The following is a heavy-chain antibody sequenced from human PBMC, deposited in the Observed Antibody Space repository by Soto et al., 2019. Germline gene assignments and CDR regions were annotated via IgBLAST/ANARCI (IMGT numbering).Heavy chain of an antibody. V-gene: IGHV3-33*01. CDR1: GFPFSSYG. Sequence: RLSCASSGFPFSSYGMHWVRQAPCKGLEWVAVIWYDGSNKYYADSVKGRFTISRDNSKNTLYLQMNSLRAEDTAVYYCARGPLAYCGGDCYSPPLLDYYGMDVWGQGTTVTVSS. CDR3: ARGPLAYCGGDCYSPPLLDYYGMDV. D-gene: IGHD2-21*02. J-gene: IGHJ6*02. CDR2: IWYDGSNK.